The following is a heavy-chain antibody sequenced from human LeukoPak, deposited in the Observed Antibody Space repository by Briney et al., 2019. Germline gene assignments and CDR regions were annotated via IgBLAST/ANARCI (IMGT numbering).Heavy chain of an antibody. CDR2: INSDGSST. V-gene: IGHV3-74*01. D-gene: IGHD4-17*01. CDR1: GFTFSSYW. CDR3: ARGNDYGDYCAFDY. Sequence: GGSLRLSCAASGFTFSSYWMHWVRQAPGKGLVWVSRINSDGSSTSYADSVKGRFTISRDSAKNTLYLQMNSLRAEDTAVYYCARGNDYGDYCAFDYWGQGTLVTVSS. J-gene: IGHJ4*02.